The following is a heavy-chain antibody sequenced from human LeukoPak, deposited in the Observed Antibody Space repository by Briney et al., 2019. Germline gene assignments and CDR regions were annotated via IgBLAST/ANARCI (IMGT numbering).Heavy chain of an antibody. Sequence: GASVKVSCKASGYTFSSYYMHWVRQAPGQGLEWMGWINPNSGGTNYAQKFQGRVTMTRDTSISTAYMELSRLRSDDTAVYYCARDRFYSSPRFDYWGQGTLVTVSS. D-gene: IGHD5-18*01. CDR3: ARDRFYSSPRFDY. V-gene: IGHV1-2*02. J-gene: IGHJ4*02. CDR1: GYTFSSYY. CDR2: INPNSGGT.